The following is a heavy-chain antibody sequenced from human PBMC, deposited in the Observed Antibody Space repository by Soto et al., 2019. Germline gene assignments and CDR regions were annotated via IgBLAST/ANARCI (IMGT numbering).Heavy chain of an antibody. V-gene: IGHV4-34*01. CDR3: AREKFGRLRYCSSTSCSPGHYGMDV. D-gene: IGHD2-2*01. CDR2: INHSGST. J-gene: IGHJ6*02. Sequence: SSETLSLTCAVYGGSFSGYYWSWIRQPPGKGLEWNGEINHSGSTNYNPSLKSRVTISVDTSKNQFSLKLSSVTAADTAVYYCAREKFGRLRYCSSTSCSPGHYGMDVWGQGTTVTVSS. CDR1: GGSFSGYY.